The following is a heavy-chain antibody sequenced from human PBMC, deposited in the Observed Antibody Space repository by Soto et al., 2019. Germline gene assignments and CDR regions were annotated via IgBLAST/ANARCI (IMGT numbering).Heavy chain of an antibody. J-gene: IGHJ4*02. CDR2: TYYRSKWYN. CDR3: ARAPMIYSGWPVDY. D-gene: IGHD6-19*01. V-gene: IGHV6-1*01. Sequence: LTHTCRTSGDRVFSNTAAWSWIKKYPSRGLEWLGRTYYRSKWYNDYAVSVKSRITINPDTSKNQFSLQLNSVTPEDTAVYYCARAPMIYSGWPVDYWGQGTLVTVSS. CDR1: GDRVFSNTAA.